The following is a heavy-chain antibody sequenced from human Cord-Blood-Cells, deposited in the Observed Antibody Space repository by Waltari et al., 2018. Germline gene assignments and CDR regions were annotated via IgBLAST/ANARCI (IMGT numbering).Heavy chain of an antibody. CDR3: ARDKVRTNSSWYWFDP. J-gene: IGHJ5*02. CDR1: GGSISSYY. D-gene: IGHD6-13*01. Sequence: QVQLQESGPGLVKPSETLSLTCTVSGGSISSYYWSWIRQPAGKGLEWIGRIYTSGSTNYNPSLKSRVTMSVDTSKNQFSLKLSSVTAADTAVYYCARDKVRTNSSWYWFDPWGQGTLVTVSS. CDR2: IYTSGST. V-gene: IGHV4-4*07.